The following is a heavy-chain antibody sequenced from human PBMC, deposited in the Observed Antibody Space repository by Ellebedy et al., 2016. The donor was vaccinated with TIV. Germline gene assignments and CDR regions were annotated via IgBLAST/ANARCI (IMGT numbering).Heavy chain of an antibody. CDR2: ITPYNGNT. V-gene: IGHV1-18*01. J-gene: IGHJ5*02. CDR3: ARGRAVAGTLPFDP. D-gene: IGHD6-19*01. Sequence: AASVKVSCKASGYSFTSYGISWVRQAPGQGLEWMGWITPYNGNTNYAQKLQGRVTMTTDTFTSTDYMELRSLRSDDTAVYYCARGRAVAGTLPFDPWGQGTLVTVSS. CDR1: GYSFTSYG.